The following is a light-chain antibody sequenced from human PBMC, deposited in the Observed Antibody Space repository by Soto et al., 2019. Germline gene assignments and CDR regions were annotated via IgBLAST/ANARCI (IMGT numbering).Light chain of an antibody. CDR2: GAS. J-gene: IGKJ1*01. CDR1: QSVTSSY. V-gene: IGKV3-20*01. CDR3: QEYRSSRT. Sequence: EIVLTQSPGTLSLSPGERATLSCRANQSVTSSYLAWYQQKPGQAPRLLIYGASTRATGIPDRFSGGGSGTDFTLTISRLEPEDFAVYYCQEYRSSRTFGQGTKVEIK.